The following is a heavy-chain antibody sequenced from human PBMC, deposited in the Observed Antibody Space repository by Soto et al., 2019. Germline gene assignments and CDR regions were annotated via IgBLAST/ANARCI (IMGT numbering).Heavy chain of an antibody. CDR2: ISWDGGST. D-gene: IGHD1-26*01. CDR3: AKGDSGSYGGFGY. V-gene: IGHV3-43*01. J-gene: IGHJ4*02. Sequence: EVQLVESGGVVVQPGGSLRLSCAASGFTFDDYTMHWVRQAPGKGLEWVSLISWDGGSTYYADSVKGRFTISRDNSKNSLYLQMNSLRTEDTALYYCAKGDSGSYGGFGYWGQGTLVTVSS. CDR1: GFTFDDYT.